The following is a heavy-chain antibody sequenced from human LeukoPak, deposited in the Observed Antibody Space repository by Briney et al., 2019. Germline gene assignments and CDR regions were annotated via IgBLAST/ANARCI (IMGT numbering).Heavy chain of an antibody. D-gene: IGHD3-9*01. V-gene: IGHV3-23*01. Sequence: PGGSLRLSCAASGFTFSSYAMSWVRQAPGKGLEWVSAIFGSGGSTYYADSVKGRFTISRDNSKNTLYLQMNSLRAEDTAVYYCARQLYFDWSRGAFDIWGQGTMVTVSS. J-gene: IGHJ3*02. CDR2: IFGSGGST. CDR1: GFTFSSYA. CDR3: ARQLYFDWSRGAFDI.